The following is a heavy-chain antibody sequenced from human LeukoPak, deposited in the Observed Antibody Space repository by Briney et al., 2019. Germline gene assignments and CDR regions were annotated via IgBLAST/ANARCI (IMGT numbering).Heavy chain of an antibody. J-gene: IGHJ4*02. V-gene: IGHV3-7*01. CDR3: VVQCGFGCYSGGYS. CDR1: GFTFSGYW. CDR2: INEDGTRN. D-gene: IGHD2-21*01. Sequence: GGSLRLSCEASGFTFSGYWMSWVRQAPGKGPEWVANINEDGTRNAYVASVKGRFTISRGNARNSVYLQMNSLRAEDTAVYYCVVQCGFGCYSGGYSWGQGTLVTVSS.